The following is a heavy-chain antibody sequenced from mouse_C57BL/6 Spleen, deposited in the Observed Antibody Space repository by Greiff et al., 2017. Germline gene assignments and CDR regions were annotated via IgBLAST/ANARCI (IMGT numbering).Heavy chain of an antibody. J-gene: IGHJ2*01. CDR3: ARNDGTRGYFDY. V-gene: IGHV2-2*01. CDR2: IWSGGST. D-gene: IGHD3-3*01. CDR1: GFSLTSYG. Sequence: VQLVESGPGLVQPSQSLSITCTVSGFSLTSYGVHWVRQSPGKGLEWLGVIWSGGSTDYNAAFISRLSISKDNSKSQVFFKMNSLQADDTAIYYCARNDGTRGYFDYWGQGTTLTVSS.